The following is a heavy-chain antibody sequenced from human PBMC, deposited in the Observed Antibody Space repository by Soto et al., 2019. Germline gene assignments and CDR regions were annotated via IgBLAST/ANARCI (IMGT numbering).Heavy chain of an antibody. D-gene: IGHD3-3*01. Sequence: WTWIRQHPGKGLEWIGNVRHSGSTYYNPSLKSRDSKSVDTSKNQFSLKLSSVTDADTAVYFCVRGILSWGQGTLVTVSS. V-gene: IGHV4-31*02. CDR2: VRHSGST. CDR3: VRGILS. J-gene: IGHJ1*01.